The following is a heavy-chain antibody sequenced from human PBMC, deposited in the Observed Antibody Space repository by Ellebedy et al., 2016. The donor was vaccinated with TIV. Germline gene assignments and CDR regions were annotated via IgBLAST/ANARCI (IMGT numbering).Heavy chain of an antibody. CDR1: GFILSNSA. V-gene: IGHV3-30*04. J-gene: IGHJ6*03. D-gene: IGHD4-17*01. Sequence: GGSLRLSCAASGFILSNSAMFWVRQAPGKGLAWVAVISYDGSNKDYADSVKGRFTVSRDGSKNTLYLEMNSLRLDDTAVHYCAKAPTLDYGDYGEYNYYYMDVWGKGTTVTVSS. CDR3: AKAPTLDYGDYGEYNYYYMDV. CDR2: ISYDGSNK.